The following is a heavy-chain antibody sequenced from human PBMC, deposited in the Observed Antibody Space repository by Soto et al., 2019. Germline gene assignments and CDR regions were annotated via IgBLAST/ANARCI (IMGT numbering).Heavy chain of an antibody. Sequence: ASVKVSCKASGGTFSSYAISWVRQAPGQGLEWMGGIIPIFGTANYAQKFQGRVTITADESTSTAYMELSSLRSEDTAVYYCARDHKYSSSWIIYYYYYGMDVWGQGTTVTVSS. CDR3: ARDHKYSSSWIIYYYYYGMDV. CDR2: IIPIFGTA. D-gene: IGHD6-13*01. CDR1: GGTFSSYA. V-gene: IGHV1-69*13. J-gene: IGHJ6*02.